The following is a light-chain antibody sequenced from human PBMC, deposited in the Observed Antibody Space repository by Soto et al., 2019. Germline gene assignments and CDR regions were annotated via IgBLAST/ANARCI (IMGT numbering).Light chain of an antibody. CDR1: QTVSSN. V-gene: IGKV3-15*01. CDR3: HQYNTWPYT. Sequence: EVVMTQSPATLSVSPGERDTLSCRARQTVSSNLAWYQQKPGQAPSLLIYGAFTRATGIPATFSGNRSGTEFTLTISGLQSEDFAVYYCHQYNTWPYTFGQGTRLEI. J-gene: IGKJ2*01. CDR2: GAF.